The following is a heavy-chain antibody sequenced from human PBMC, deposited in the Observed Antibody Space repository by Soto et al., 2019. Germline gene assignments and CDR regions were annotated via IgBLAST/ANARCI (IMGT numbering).Heavy chain of an antibody. D-gene: IGHD6-6*01. CDR2: IWYDGSNK. CDR3: ARDSRERIAARHNWFDP. CDR1: GFTFSSYG. V-gene: IGHV3-33*01. J-gene: IGHJ5*02. Sequence: GGSLRLSCAASGFTFSSYGMHWVRQAPGKGLEWVAVIWYDGSNKYYADSVKGRFTISRDNSKNTLYLQMNSLRAEDTAVYYCARDSRERIAARHNWFDPWGQGTLVTVSS.